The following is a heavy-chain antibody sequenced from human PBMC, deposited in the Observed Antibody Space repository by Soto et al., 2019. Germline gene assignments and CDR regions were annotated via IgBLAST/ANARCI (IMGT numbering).Heavy chain of an antibody. CDR1: GGSFSGYY. V-gene: IGHV4-34*01. CDR2: INHSGST. Sequence: KPSETLSLTCAVYGGSFSGYYWSWIRQPPGKGLEWIGEINHSGSTNYNPSLKSRVTISVDTSKNQFSLKLSSVTAADTAVYYCARGTVVPAAISYYYGMDVWGQGTTVTVSS. J-gene: IGHJ6*02. D-gene: IGHD2-2*01. CDR3: ARGTVVPAAISYYYGMDV.